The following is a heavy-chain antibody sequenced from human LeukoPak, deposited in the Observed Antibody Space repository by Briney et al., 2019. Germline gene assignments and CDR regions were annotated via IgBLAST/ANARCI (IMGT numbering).Heavy chain of an antibody. J-gene: IGHJ6*03. CDR3: ARRGSGYSYGRRDYYYYMDV. V-gene: IGHV3-7*01. CDR1: GFTFSSYW. CDR2: IKQDGSEK. Sequence: GGSLRLSCAASGFTFSSYWMSWVRQAPGKVLEWVANIKQDGSEKYYVDSVKGRFTISRDNAKNSLYLQMNSLRAEDTAVYYCARRGSGYSYGRRDYYYYMDVWGKGTTVTISS. D-gene: IGHD5-18*01.